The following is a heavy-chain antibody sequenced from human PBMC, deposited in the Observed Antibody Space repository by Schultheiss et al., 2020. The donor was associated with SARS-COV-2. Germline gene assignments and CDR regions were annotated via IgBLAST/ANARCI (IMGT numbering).Heavy chain of an antibody. J-gene: IGHJ4*02. CDR1: GGSISSYY. CDR2: ISYSGST. D-gene: IGHD3-22*01. Sequence: SETLSLTCTVSGGSISSYYWSWIRQHPGKGLEWVGYISYSGSTYYNPSLKRRVTMSLDTSKNQFSLKLRSVTAADTAVYYCARKDSSSDFDYWGQGTLVTVSS. V-gene: IGHV4-59*06. CDR3: ARKDSSSDFDY.